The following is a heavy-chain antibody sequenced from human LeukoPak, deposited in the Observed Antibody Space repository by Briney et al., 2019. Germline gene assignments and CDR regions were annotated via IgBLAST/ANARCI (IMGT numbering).Heavy chain of an antibody. Sequence: SETLSLTCTVSGGSISSTIYYWGWIRQPPGKGLEWIGSIYYRGSTYYNPSLKSRLTISVDTSKNQFSLKLSSVTAADTAVYYCARGKGSSSSDHFDYWGQGTLVTVSS. CDR1: GGSISSTIYY. CDR3: ARGKGSSSSDHFDY. J-gene: IGHJ4*02. D-gene: IGHD6-6*01. V-gene: IGHV4-39*07. CDR2: IYYRGST.